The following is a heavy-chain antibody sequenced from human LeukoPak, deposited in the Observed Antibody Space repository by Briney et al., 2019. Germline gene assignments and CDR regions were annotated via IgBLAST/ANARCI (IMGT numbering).Heavy chain of an antibody. CDR3: ASCTIFGVVIQN. CDR1: GYSISSGYY. CDR2: IYHSGST. Sequence: SETLSLTCTVSGYSISSGYYWGWIRQPPGKGLAWIGSIYHSGSTYYNPSLQSRVTISVATAKNHCPLKLSSVTAADTAVYYCASCTIFGVVIQNWGQGTLVTVSS. V-gene: IGHV4-38-2*02. D-gene: IGHD3-3*01. J-gene: IGHJ4*02.